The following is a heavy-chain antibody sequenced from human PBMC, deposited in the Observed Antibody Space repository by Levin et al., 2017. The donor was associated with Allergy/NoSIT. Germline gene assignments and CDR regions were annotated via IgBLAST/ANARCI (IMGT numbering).Heavy chain of an antibody. CDR3: ARSVAALPVGGAFDI. CDR1: SLTTTGVC. V-gene: IGHV2-5*02. J-gene: IGHJ3*02. D-gene: IGHD6-6*01. Sequence: SLTTTGVCVGWVRQPPGKALEWLAVIFWDDDKRYRPSLRSRLSITKDTSKNQVVLTMTNMDPVDTATYYCARSVAALPVGGAFDIWGQGTMVTVSS. CDR2: IFWDDDK.